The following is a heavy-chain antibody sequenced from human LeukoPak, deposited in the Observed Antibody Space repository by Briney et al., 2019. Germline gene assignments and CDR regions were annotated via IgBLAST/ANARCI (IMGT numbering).Heavy chain of an antibody. CDR1: GYTFTSYG. Sequence: ASVKVSCKASGYTFTSYGISWVRQAPGQGLEWMGWISAYNGNKNYAQKLQGRVTMTTDTSTSTAYMELRSLRSDDTAVYYCARDRSVVVPENWFDPWGQGTLVTVSS. V-gene: IGHV1-18*01. CDR3: ARDRSVVVPENWFDP. CDR2: ISAYNGNK. D-gene: IGHD2-2*01. J-gene: IGHJ5*02.